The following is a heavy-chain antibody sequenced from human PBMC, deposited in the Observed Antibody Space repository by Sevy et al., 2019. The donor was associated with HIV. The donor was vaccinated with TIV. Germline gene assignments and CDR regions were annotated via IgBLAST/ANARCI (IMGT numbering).Heavy chain of an antibody. D-gene: IGHD3-3*02. CDR3: ARDGGYSIKWYPLY. V-gene: IGHV3-53*05. CDR1: GFTVRTNY. CDR2: IYSGGST. Sequence: GGSLRLSCAASGFTVRTNYLGWVRQAPGKGLEWVSLIYSGGSTYYADSVKGRFTISRDNSKNMLSLQINSLRPEDTAVYYCARDGGYSIKWYPLYWGHGTLVTVSS. J-gene: IGHJ4*01.